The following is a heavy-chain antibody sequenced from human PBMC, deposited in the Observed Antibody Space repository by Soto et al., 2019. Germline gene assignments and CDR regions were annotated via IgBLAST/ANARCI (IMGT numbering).Heavy chain of an antibody. CDR3: AEDPGYSLDY. J-gene: IGHJ4*02. CDR1: GDSVSSKSAA. D-gene: IGHD5-18*01. V-gene: IGHV6-1*01. Sequence: SQTLSLTCAISGDSVSSKSAAWNWIRQSPSRGLEWLGRTYYRSKWYYDYAESVKSRIIISVDTSKNQFSLQLNSVTPEDAAVYYCAEDPGYSLDYWGQGTQVTVSS. CDR2: TYYRSKWYY.